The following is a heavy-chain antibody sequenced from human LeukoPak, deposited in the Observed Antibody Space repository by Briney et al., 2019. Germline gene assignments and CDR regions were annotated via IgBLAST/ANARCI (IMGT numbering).Heavy chain of an antibody. CDR3: ARGLGDIVVVPPAIIYWFDP. Sequence: SETLSLTCAVYGVSFSVYYWSWLRQPPGKGLEWIGEINHSRSNNYNPSLKSRITISVNTSKKQFSLKLISVNATEPAVNYFARGLGDIVVVPPAIIYWFDPSGQGTLVTASS. D-gene: IGHD2-2*02. CDR1: GVSFSVYY. J-gene: IGHJ5*02. V-gene: IGHV4-34*01. CDR2: INHSRSN.